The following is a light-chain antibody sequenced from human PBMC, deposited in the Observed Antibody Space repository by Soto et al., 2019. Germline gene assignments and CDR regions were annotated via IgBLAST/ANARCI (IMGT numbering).Light chain of an antibody. CDR2: EVT. J-gene: IGLJ1*01. CDR1: SSDVGIYNY. CDR3: SSYTTSSTRV. Sequence: QSALTQPASVSGSPGQSIAISCTGSSSDVGIYNYVSWYQQHPGKVPKLIIYEVTNRTSGVSNRFSGSKSGNTPSLTISGLQAEDEADYYCSSYTTSSTRVFGTGTKVTVL. V-gene: IGLV2-14*01.